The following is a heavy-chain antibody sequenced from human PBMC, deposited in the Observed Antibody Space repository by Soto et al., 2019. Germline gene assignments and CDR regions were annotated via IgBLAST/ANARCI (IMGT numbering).Heavy chain of an antibody. V-gene: IGHV6-1*01. D-gene: IGHD3-10*01. CDR3: AKTEDDGSGYYYYGMDV. J-gene: IGHJ6*02. Sequence: SQTLSLTCAISGDSVSSNSAAWNWIRQSPSRGLEWLGRTYYRSKWYNDYAVSVKSRITIHPDTSKNQFSLQLNSVTPEDTAVYYCAKTEDDGSGYYYYGMDVWGQGTTVTVSS. CDR2: TYYRSKWYN. CDR1: GDSVSSNSAA.